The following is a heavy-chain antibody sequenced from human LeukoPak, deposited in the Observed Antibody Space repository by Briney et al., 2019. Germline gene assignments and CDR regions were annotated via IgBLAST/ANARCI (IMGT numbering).Heavy chain of an antibody. V-gene: IGHV4-34*01. CDR1: GGSFSGYY. CDR3: ARAGPKLRTYYYDGSGLRGAFDI. D-gene: IGHD3-22*01. Sequence: PSETLSLTCAVYGGSFSGYYWSWIRQPPGKGLEWIGEINHSGSTNYNPSLKSRVTISVDTSKNQFSLKLSSVTAADTAVYYCARAGPKLRTYYYDGSGLRGAFDIWGQGTMVTVSS. J-gene: IGHJ3*02. CDR2: INHSGST.